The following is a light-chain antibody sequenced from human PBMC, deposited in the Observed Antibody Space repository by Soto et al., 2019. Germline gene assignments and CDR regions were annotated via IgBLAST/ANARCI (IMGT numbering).Light chain of an antibody. CDR1: QSVSSY. Sequence: EIVLTQSPGTLSLSPGERSTLSCRASQSVSSYLAWYRQKPGQAPRLLIYDASNRATGIPARFSGSGSGTDFTLTISSLEPEDFAVYYCQQRSDWPSTFGQGTRREIK. V-gene: IGKV3-11*01. CDR2: DAS. CDR3: QQRSDWPST. J-gene: IGKJ5*01.